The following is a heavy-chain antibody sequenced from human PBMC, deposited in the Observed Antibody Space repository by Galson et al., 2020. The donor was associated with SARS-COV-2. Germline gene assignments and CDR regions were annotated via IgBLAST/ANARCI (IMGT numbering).Heavy chain of an antibody. D-gene: IGHD3-10*01. CDR1: GVSISSGGYY. V-gene: IGHV4-31*03. J-gene: IGHJ5*02. Sequence: SETLSLTCTVSGVSISSGGYYWRWVRQHPGKGLEWIGYIDYSGSTYYNPSLESRVTISVDTSRNQFSLKLSSVTAADTAVYYCASSKWSYNISQGWLDPWGQGTRVTVSS. CDR2: IDYSGST. CDR3: ASSKWSYNISQGWLDP.